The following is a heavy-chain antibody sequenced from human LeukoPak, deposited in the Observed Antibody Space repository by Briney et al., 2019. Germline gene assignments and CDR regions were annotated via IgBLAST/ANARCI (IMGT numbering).Heavy chain of an antibody. J-gene: IGHJ6*03. CDR2: IYYRGNT. CDR3: ASFYCSGGSCYQYYYYYYMDV. D-gene: IGHD2-15*01. V-gene: IGHV4-39*01. Sequence: SQTLSLTCTVSGGSISSSSYYWGWIRQPPGKGLEWIGIIYYRGNTYSNPSLKSRVTISVDTSKNQFALKLSSVTAADTAVYYCASFYCSGGSCYQYYYYYYMDVWGKGTTVTISS. CDR1: GGSISSSSYY.